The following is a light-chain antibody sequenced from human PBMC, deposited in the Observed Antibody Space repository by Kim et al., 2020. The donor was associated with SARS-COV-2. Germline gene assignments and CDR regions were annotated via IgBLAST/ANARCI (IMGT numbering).Light chain of an antibody. CDR1: SLRTYY. CDR2: DEN. V-gene: IGLV3-19*01. CDR3: NSRDSSGNSYL. Sequence: SSELTQDPAVSVALGQTVRITCQGDSLRTYYASWYRQKPGQAPVLVIHDENNRPSGIPDRFSASSSGNTASLTITGAQAEDEADYYCNSRDSSGNSYLFG. J-gene: IGLJ1*01.